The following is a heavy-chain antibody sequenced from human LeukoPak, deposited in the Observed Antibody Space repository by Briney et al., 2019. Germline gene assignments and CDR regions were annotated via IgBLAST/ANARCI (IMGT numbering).Heavy chain of an antibody. J-gene: IGHJ4*02. CDR3: ARQYYDILTGYYIFDY. CDR1: GGSISSYY. V-gene: IGHV4-4*07. D-gene: IGHD3-9*01. Sequence: SETLPLTCTVSGGSISSYYWSWIRQPAGKGLEWIGRIYTSGSTNYNPSLKSRVTMSVDTSKNQFSLKLSSVTAADTAVYYCARQYYDILTGYYIFDYWGQGTLVTVSS. CDR2: IYTSGST.